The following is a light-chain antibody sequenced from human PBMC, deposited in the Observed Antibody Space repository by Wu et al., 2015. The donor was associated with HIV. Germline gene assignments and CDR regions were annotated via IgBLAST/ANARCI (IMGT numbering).Light chain of an antibody. J-gene: IGKJ2*01. CDR1: QSLGTY. V-gene: IGKV3-11*01. CDR2: EAS. Sequence: EIVLTQSPATLSSSPGERVTLSCRASQSLGTYLAWYQQKPGQAPRLLIYEASSRAPGIPDRFTASGSGTDFTLTISSLEPEDFAVYYCQQYNNWPRTFGQGTKLEIK. CDR3: QQYNNWPRT.